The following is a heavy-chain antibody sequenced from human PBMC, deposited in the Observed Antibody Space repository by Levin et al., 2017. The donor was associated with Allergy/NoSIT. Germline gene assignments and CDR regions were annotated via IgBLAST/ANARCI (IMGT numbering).Heavy chain of an antibody. CDR1: GYNFDTSW. J-gene: IGHJ5*02. CDR3: ARFGVTVIDL. D-gene: IGHD3-16*01. CDR2: IYPEDSDT. Sequence: KTGGSLRLSCKGIGYNFDTSWIAWVRQMPGKGLESMGIIYPEDSDTKYSPSIQGQITMSVDKSISTVYLQWSSLQASDTAIYYCARFGVTVIDLWGQGTLVTVSS. V-gene: IGHV5-51*01.